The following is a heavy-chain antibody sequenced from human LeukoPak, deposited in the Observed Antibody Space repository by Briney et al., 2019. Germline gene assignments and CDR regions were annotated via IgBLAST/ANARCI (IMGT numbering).Heavy chain of an antibody. CDR1: GYSFTSYW. V-gene: IGHV5-10-1*01. J-gene: IGHJ4*02. D-gene: IGHD3-22*01. CDR3: AYAVDDYDSFDS. Sequence: GESLRISCKGSGYSFTSYWNSWVRQMPGEGLEWMGTIDPSDSYTNYSPSFQGHVTISADKSISTAYLQWSSLKASDTAMYYCAYAVDDYDSFDSWGQGTLVTVSS. CDR2: IDPSDSYT.